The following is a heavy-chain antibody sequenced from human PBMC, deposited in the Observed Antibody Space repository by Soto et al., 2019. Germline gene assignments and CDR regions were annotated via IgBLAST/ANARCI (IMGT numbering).Heavy chain of an antibody. CDR1: GFTFSNAW. D-gene: IGHD4-17*01. V-gene: IGHV3-15*01. CDR3: TTDTTVTTADKRFDP. Sequence: PGGSLRLSCAASGFTFSNAWMSWVRQAPGKGLEWVGRIKSKTDGGTTDYAAPVKGRFAISRDDSKNTLYLQMNSLKTEDTAVYYCTTDTTVTTADKRFDPWGQGTLVT. CDR2: IKSKTDGGTT. J-gene: IGHJ5*02.